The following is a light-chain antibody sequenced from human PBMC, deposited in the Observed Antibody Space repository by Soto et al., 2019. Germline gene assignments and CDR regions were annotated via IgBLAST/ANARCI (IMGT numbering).Light chain of an antibody. V-gene: IGKV1-39*01. Sequence: DIQMTQSPSSLSASAGARVSITCRASPSTGTYLRWYQQKPGKAPNLLIYAASSLQSGVPSMFSGSGSGTDVPLTSSNLQPEDVATYNCQQSYRAPSMYTFGKGAKLQI. CDR1: PSTGTY. CDR2: AAS. J-gene: IGKJ2*01. CDR3: QQSYRAPSMYT.